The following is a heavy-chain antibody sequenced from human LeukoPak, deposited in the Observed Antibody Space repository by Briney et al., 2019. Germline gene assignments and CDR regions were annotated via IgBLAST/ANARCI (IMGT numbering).Heavy chain of an antibody. CDR3: ARGTPSISYYYYMDV. V-gene: IGHV4-4*07. J-gene: IGHJ6*03. CDR1: GGSISSYY. Sequence: SETLSLTCTVSGGSISSYYWSWIRQPAGKGLEWIGRIYTSGSTNYNPSLKSRVTMSVDTSKNQFSLKLSSVTAADTAVYYCARGTPSISYYYYMDVWGKGTTVTVSS. CDR2: IYTSGST. D-gene: IGHD1-14*01.